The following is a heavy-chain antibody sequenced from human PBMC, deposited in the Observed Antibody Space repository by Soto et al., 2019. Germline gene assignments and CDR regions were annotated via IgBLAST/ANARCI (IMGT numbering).Heavy chain of an antibody. V-gene: IGHV3-33*01. Sequence: GGSLRLCCAASGFTFSSYGMHWVRQAPGKGLEWVAVIWYDGSNKYYADSVKGRFTISRDNSKNTLYLQMNSLRAEDTAVYYCARVMKPLGYCSSTSCPGYYYYMDVWGKRTTVTGSS. CDR3: ARVMKPLGYCSSTSCPGYYYYMDV. D-gene: IGHD2-2*01. J-gene: IGHJ6*03. CDR1: GFTFSSYG. CDR2: IWYDGSNK.